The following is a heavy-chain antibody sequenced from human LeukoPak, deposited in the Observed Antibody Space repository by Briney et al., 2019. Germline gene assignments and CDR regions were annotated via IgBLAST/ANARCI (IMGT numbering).Heavy chain of an antibody. CDR2: IYTSGST. J-gene: IGHJ4*02. CDR1: DGSISSSSYY. CDR3: ARASGSYSDY. Sequence: PSETLSLTCTVSDGSISSSSYYWSWIRQPAGKGLEWIGRIYTSGSTNYNPSLKSRVTISVDTSKNQFSLKLSSVTAADTAVYYCARASGSYSDYWGQGTLVTVSS. D-gene: IGHD1-26*01. V-gene: IGHV4-61*02.